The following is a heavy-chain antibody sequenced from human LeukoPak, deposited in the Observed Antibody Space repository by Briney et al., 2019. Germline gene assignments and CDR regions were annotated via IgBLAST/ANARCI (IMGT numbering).Heavy chain of an antibody. D-gene: IGHD1-26*01. CDR1: GGSFSGYY. V-gene: IGHV4-34*01. Sequence: SETLSLTCAVYGGSFSGYYWSWIRQPPGKGLEWIGEINHSGSTNYNPSLKSRVTISVDTSKNQFSLKLSSVTAADTAVYYCAREREWELLGSDAFDIWGQGTMVTVSS. CDR2: INHSGST. CDR3: AREREWELLGSDAFDI. J-gene: IGHJ3*02.